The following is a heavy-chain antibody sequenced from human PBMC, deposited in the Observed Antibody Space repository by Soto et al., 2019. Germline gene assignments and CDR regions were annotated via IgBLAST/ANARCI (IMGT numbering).Heavy chain of an antibody. V-gene: IGHV4-31*03. D-gene: IGHD4-17*01. J-gene: IGHJ5*02. CDR1: GGSISSGGYY. CDR3: ARAFRNGDYWFDP. CDR2: IYYSGST. Sequence: SETLSLTCTVSGGSISSGGYYWSWIRQHPGKGLEWIGYIYYSGSTYYNPSLKSRVTISVDTSKNQFSLKLSSVTAADTAVYYCARAFRNGDYWFDPWGQGTLVTVSS.